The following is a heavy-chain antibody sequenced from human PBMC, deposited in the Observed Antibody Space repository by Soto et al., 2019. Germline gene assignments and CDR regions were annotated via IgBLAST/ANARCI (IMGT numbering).Heavy chain of an antibody. CDR2: IWYDGSNK. D-gene: IGHD3-10*02. V-gene: IGHV3-33*01. CDR3: ARDYYVGRRQLGPLFDY. J-gene: IGHJ4*02. CDR1: GFTFSSYG. Sequence: QVQLVESGGGVVQPGRSLRLSCAASGFTFSSYGMHWVRQAPGKGLEWVAVIWYDGSNKYYADSVKGRFTISRDNSKNPLYLHMNRLRAEDTAVYYCARDYYVGRRQLGPLFDYWGQGTLVTVSS.